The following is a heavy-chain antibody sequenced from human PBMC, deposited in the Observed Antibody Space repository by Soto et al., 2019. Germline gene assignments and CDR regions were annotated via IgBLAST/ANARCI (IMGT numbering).Heavy chain of an antibody. CDR3: SRSNNNYAERQ. V-gene: IGHV1-8*01. D-gene: IGHD4-17*01. J-gene: IGHJ4*02. Sequence: QVQLGQSGAEVKKPGASVKVSCKASGYTFTSYDINWVRQTTVQGLEWMGWINPNSGNTGYTDKFQGRVTMTRNASSSAAYMERSSLRSEDTVMYYSSRSNNNYAERQWDQGTLVTVTS. CDR2: INPNSGNT. CDR1: GYTFTSYD.